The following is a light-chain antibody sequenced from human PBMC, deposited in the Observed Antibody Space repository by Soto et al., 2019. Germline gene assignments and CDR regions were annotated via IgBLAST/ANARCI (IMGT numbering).Light chain of an antibody. Sequence: QSPATLSVSPGDRVTLSCRASQSVRSNSAWYQQKPGQTPRLLIYDASKRATGIPGRFSGSGSGTDFTLTISSLQPDDFATYYCQQYNNYSWTFGQGTQVEIK. CDR2: DAS. CDR3: QQYNNYSWT. CDR1: QSVRSN. J-gene: IGKJ1*01. V-gene: IGKV3D-15*01.